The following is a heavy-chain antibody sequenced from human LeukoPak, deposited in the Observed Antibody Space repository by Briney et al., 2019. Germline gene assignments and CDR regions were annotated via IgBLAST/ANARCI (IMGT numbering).Heavy chain of an antibody. V-gene: IGHV4-4*07. D-gene: IGHD2-2*01. CDR3: AGTPGNCSSTSCSASMDV. Sequence: SETLSLTCTVSGGSISSYYWSWIRQPAGKGLEWIGRIYTSGSTNYNPSLKSRVTMSVDTSKNQFSLKLSSVTAADTAVYYCAGTPGNCSSTSCSASMDVWGQGTTVTVSS. CDR2: IYTSGST. J-gene: IGHJ6*02. CDR1: GGSISSYY.